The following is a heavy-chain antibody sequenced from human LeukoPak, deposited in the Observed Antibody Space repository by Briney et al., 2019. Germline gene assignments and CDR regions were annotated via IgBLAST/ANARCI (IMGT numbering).Heavy chain of an antibody. CDR3: ARHRSGLQLWLYNWFDP. CDR2: INHNGRT. CDR1: GGSFSGYY. J-gene: IGHJ5*02. Sequence: SETLSLTCAVYGGSFSGYYWSWIRQPPGKGLEWVGEINHNGRTNYNTSLKRRVNISVETSKKKIALKRSCVTPADTAVYYCARHRSGLQLWLYNWFDPWGQGTLVTVSS. D-gene: IGHD5-18*01. V-gene: IGHV4-34*01.